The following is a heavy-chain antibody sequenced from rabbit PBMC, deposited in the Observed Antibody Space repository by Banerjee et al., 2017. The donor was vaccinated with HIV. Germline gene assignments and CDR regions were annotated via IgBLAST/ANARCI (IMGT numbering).Heavy chain of an antibody. J-gene: IGHJ3*01. CDR1: GFTLSSYW. D-gene: IGHD7-1*01. V-gene: IGHV1S45*01. CDR2: INSNTGNT. Sequence: QEQLVESGGGLVQPEGSLTLTCKASGFTLSSYWMWWVRQAPGKGLEWIACINSNTGNTVYASWAKGPFTISKTSSTTVTLQMTSLTAADTATYFCARDLAAVTGWNFGLWGQGTLVT. CDR3: ARDLAAVTGWNFGL.